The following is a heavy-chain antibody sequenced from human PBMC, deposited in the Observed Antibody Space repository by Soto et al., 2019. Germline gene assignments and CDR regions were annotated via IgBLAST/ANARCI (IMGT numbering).Heavy chain of an antibody. Sequence: SETLSLTCTVSGSSISSGDYYWSWLRQHPGKGLEWIGYIYYSGSTYYNPSLKSRVTISVDTSKNQFSLKLSSVTAADTAVYYCARGLGYCSGGSCYPSSWFDPWGKGTLVTVSS. CDR1: GSSISSGDYY. V-gene: IGHV4-31*03. D-gene: IGHD2-15*01. CDR3: ARGLGYCSGGSCYPSSWFDP. CDR2: IYYSGST. J-gene: IGHJ5*02.